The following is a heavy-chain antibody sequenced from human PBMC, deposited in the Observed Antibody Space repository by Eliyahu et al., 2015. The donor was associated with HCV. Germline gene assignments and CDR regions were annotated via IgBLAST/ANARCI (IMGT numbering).Heavy chain of an antibody. CDR3: ARDRPYGDYGTNDNWFDP. CDR1: GGSISSGGYY. D-gene: IGHD4-17*01. V-gene: IGHV4-31*03. CDR2: IYYSGST. Sequence: QVQLQESGPGLVKPSQTLSLTCTVSGGSISSGGYYWSWIRQHPGKGLEWIGYIYYSGSTYYNPSLKSRVTISVDTSKNQFSLKLSSVTAADTAVYYCARDRPYGDYGTNDNWFDPWGQGTLVTVSS. J-gene: IGHJ5*02.